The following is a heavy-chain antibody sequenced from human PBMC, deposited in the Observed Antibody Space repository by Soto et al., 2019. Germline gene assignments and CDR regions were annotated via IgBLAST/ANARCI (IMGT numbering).Heavy chain of an antibody. V-gene: IGHV1-18*01. CDR2: ISAYNGNT. Sequence: QVQLVQSGAEVKKPGASVKVSCKASGYTFTSYGISWVRQAPGQGLEWMGWISAYNGNTKNVQKIQGRVTMTTETSTSLDYMELRSLRSDDTAVYYCARDAAAGLNDYWGQGTLVIVSS. J-gene: IGHJ4*02. D-gene: IGHD6-13*01. CDR3: ARDAAAGLNDY. CDR1: GYTFTSYG.